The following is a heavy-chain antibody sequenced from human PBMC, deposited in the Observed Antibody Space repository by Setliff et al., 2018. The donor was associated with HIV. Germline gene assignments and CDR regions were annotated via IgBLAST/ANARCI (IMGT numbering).Heavy chain of an antibody. CDR3: ARRPPLTTGREYYFDF. V-gene: IGHV4-61*08. D-gene: IGHD1-1*01. J-gene: IGHJ4*02. Sequence: SETLSLTCTVSGGSISSGVYYWSWIRQHPGKGLEWIGYIYYSGSTNYNPSLRSRVTISIDTSKNQFSLKLNAVTAADTAVYYCARRPPLTTGREYYFDFWGQGTLVTVSS. CDR1: GGSISSGVYY. CDR2: IYYSGST.